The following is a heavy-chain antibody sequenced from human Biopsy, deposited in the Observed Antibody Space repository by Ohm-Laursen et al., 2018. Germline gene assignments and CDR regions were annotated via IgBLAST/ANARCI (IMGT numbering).Heavy chain of an antibody. CDR2: IYYSVMT. CDR1: GDSVTKYY. J-gene: IGHJ6*02. D-gene: IGHD4-11*01. CDR3: ARDSGILNYGNFKYYHYYGMDV. Sequence: SDTLSLTCTVSGDSVTKYYWSWIRQPPGKGLEWIGHIYYSVMTNYNPSLQSRVSISVDTSRNQVSLTLSSVTAADTAVYYCARDSGILNYGNFKYYHYYGMDVWGQGIKVTVSS. V-gene: IGHV4-59*02.